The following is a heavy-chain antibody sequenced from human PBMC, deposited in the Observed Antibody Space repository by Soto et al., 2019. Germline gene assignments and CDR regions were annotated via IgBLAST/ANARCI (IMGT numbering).Heavy chain of an antibody. D-gene: IGHD2-21*02. V-gene: IGHV5-51*01. CDR1: GYSFTRYW. Sequence: GESLKISCKGSGYSFTRYWIGWVRQMPGKGLEWMGIIYPRDSDTRYSPSFQGQVTISADKSISTAYLQWSSLKASDTAMYYCARIRKNCGGDCYALEYWGQGTLVTVSS. CDR2: IYPRDSDT. CDR3: ARIRKNCGGDCYALEY. J-gene: IGHJ4*02.